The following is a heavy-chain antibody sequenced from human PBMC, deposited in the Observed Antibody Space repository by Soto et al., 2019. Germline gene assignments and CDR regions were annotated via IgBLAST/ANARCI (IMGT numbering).Heavy chain of an antibody. Sequence: ASVKVACKASGYTFTSYGIGGVRQAPGQGLEWMGWISAYNGNTNYAQKLQGRVTMTTDTSTSTAYMELRSLRSDDTAVYYCAREVVPAAISRFDPMGQGTLVTSPQ. D-gene: IGHD2-2*02. J-gene: IGHJ5*02. CDR1: GYTFTSYG. CDR3: AREVVPAAISRFDP. V-gene: IGHV1-18*01. CDR2: ISAYNGNT.